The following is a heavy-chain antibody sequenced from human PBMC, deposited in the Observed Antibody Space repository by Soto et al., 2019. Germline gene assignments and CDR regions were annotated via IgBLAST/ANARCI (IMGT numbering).Heavy chain of an antibody. V-gene: IGHV3-33*01. Sequence: QVQLVESGGGVVQPGRSLRLSCAASGFTFSSYGMHWVRQAPGKGLAWVAVIWYDGRNKYYADSVKGRFTISRDNSKNTLYRQMNSLRAEATAVYYCARDGGQGVIIPYYFDYWGQGTLVTVSS. D-gene: IGHD3-10*01. CDR2: IWYDGRNK. CDR1: GFTFSSYG. J-gene: IGHJ4*02. CDR3: ARDGGQGVIIPYYFDY.